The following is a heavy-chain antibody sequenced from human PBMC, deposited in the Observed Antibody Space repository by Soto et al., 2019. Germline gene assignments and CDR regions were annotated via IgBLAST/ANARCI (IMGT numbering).Heavy chain of an antibody. CDR3: VRDRMWEQWLGPHDAFEV. Sequence: EEQLVESGGGLVQPGGSLRLSCAASEFTFSPYSLSWVRQAPGKGLEWVSYIDSSSGSIYYADPVKGRFTISRDNAKKSLWLQMTRLRDQDTAMYYCVRDRMWEQWLGPHDAFEVWGQGTMVTVSS. D-gene: IGHD6-19*01. CDR2: IDSSSGSI. CDR1: EFTFSPYS. V-gene: IGHV3-48*02. J-gene: IGHJ3*01.